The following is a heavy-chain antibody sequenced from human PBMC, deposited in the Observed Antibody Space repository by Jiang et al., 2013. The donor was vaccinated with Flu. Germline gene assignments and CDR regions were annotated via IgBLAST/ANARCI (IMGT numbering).Heavy chain of an antibody. D-gene: IGHD6-6*01. V-gene: IGHV4-59*01. J-gene: IGHJ4*02. CDR3: ARAPWRSSSGGFDF. CDR1: GGSITTYY. Sequence: GSGLVKPSETLSLTCTVSGGSITTYYWSWVRQPPGNGLEWIGYFYSSGSTDYNPSLKSRVTISVDTSKNQFSLKLSSVTAADTAVYYCARAPWRSSSGGFDFWGQGTLVTVSS. CDR2: FYSSGST.